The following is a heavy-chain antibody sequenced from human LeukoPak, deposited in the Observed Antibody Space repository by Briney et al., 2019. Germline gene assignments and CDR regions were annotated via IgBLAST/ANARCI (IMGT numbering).Heavy chain of an antibody. Sequence: PSETLSLTCTVSGGSISSYYWSWIRQPPGKGLEWIGYIYYSGSTNYNPSLKSRVTISVDTSKNQFSLKLSSVTAADTAVYYCASSRGYDILTGYMAWFDPWGQGTLVTVSS. J-gene: IGHJ5*02. CDR3: ASSRGYDILTGYMAWFDP. D-gene: IGHD3-9*01. CDR1: GGSISSYY. V-gene: IGHV4-59*01. CDR2: IYYSGST.